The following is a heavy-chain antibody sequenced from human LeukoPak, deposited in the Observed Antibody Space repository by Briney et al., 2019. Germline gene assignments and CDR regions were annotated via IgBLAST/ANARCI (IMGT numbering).Heavy chain of an antibody. J-gene: IGHJ4*02. CDR2: IRYDGSNK. V-gene: IGHV3-30*02. CDR3: AKDRGSGSYHYFDY. Sequence: GGSLRLSCAASGFTFSSYGMHWVRQAPGKGLEWVAFIRYDGSNKYYADSVKRRFTISRDNSKNTLYLQMNSLRAEDTAVYYCAKDRGSGSYHYFDYWGQGILVTVSS. CDR1: GFTFSSYG. D-gene: IGHD3-10*01.